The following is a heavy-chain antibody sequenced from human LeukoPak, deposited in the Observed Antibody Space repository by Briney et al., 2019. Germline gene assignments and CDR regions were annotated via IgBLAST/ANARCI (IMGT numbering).Heavy chain of an antibody. CDR1: GFTLSTYW. Sequence: GGSLRLSCEASGFTLSTYWMNWVRQVPGKGLEWVANINPDGSAKRYVDSVKGRFTIARDNADNSLSLQMNSLRAEDTAVCYCASWGAGGNSWGQGTLVTVSS. CDR3: ASWGAGGNS. J-gene: IGHJ4*02. D-gene: IGHD3-16*01. V-gene: IGHV3-7*01. CDR2: INPDGSAK.